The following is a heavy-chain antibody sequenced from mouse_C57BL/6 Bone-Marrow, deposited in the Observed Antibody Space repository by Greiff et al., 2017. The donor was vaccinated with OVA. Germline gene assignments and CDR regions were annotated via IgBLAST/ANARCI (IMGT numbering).Heavy chain of an antibody. Sequence: EVKVEESGPGMVKPSQSLSLTCTVTGYSITSGYDWHWIRHFPGNKLEWMGYISYSGSTNYNPSLKSRISITHDTSKNHFFLKLNSVTTEDTATYYCAREGDYDGYWYFDVWGTGTTVTVSS. CDR2: ISYSGST. D-gene: IGHD2-4*01. V-gene: IGHV3-1*01. CDR1: GYSITSGYD. J-gene: IGHJ1*03. CDR3: AREGDYDGYWYFDV.